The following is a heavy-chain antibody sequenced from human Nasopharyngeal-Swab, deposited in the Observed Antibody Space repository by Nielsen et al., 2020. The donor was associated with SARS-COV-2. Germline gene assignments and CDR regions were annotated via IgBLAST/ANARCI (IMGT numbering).Heavy chain of an antibody. CDR1: GFTFSSYS. Sequence: GEFLKISCAASGFTFSSYSMNWVRQAPGKGLEWVSSISSSSSYIYYADSVKGRFTISRDNAKNSLYLQMNSLRAEDTAVYYCARGRYFDWHVFDYWGQGTLVTVSS. D-gene: IGHD3-9*01. CDR3: ARGRYFDWHVFDY. V-gene: IGHV3-21*01. J-gene: IGHJ4*02. CDR2: ISSSSSYI.